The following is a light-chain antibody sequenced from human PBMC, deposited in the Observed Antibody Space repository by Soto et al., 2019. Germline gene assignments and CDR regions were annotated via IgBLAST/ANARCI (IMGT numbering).Light chain of an antibody. V-gene: IGLV1-40*01. CDR3: QSYDSRLGYV. CDR2: GNS. CDR1: SSNIGAGYD. Sequence: QSVLTQPPSVSGAPGQRVTISCTGSSSNIGAGYDVHWYQQLPGTAPKLLIYGNSNRPSGVPDRFSGSKSGTSASLAITGLQAEDEADYYCQSYDSRLGYVFGTGTKVTVL. J-gene: IGLJ1*01.